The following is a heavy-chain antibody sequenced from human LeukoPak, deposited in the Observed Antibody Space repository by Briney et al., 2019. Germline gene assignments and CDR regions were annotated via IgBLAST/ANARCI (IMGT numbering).Heavy chain of an antibody. D-gene: IGHD6-19*01. J-gene: IGHJ4*02. CDR2: ISAYNGNT. V-gene: IGHV1-18*04. Sequence: ASVKVSCKASGYTFTGYYMHWVRQAPGQGLEWMGWISAYNGNTNYAQKLQGRVTMTTDTSTSTAYMELRSLRSDDTAVYYCAREGVAGTGFYFDYWGQGTLVTVSS. CDR1: GYTFTGYY. CDR3: AREGVAGTGFYFDY.